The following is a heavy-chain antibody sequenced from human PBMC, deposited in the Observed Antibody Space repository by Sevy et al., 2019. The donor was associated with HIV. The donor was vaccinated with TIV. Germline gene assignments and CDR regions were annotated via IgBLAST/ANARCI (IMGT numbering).Heavy chain of an antibody. Sequence: GGSLRLSCAAPGFTFSSYAMHWVRQAPGKGLEWVAVISYDGSNKYYADSVKGRFTISRDNSKNTLYLQMNSLRAEDTAVYYCARDAIDIVVVVAATYPGAFDIWGQGTMVTVSS. D-gene: IGHD2-15*01. J-gene: IGHJ3*02. CDR3: ARDAIDIVVVVAATYPGAFDI. CDR2: ISYDGSNK. CDR1: GFTFSSYA. V-gene: IGHV3-30-3*01.